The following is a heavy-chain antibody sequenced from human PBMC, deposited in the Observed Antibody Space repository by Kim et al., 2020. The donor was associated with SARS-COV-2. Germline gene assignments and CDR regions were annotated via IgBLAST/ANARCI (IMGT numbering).Heavy chain of an antibody. CDR1: GFTFSSYA. CDR2: ISYDGSNK. Sequence: GGSLRLSCAGSGFTFSSYAMHWVRQAPGKGLEWVAVISYDGSNKYYADSVKGRFTISRDNSKNTLYLQMNSLRAEDTAVYYCARENVEGGKFDPWGQGTLVTVSS. J-gene: IGHJ5*02. CDR3: ARENVEGGKFDP. D-gene: IGHD3-16*01. V-gene: IGHV3-30*04.